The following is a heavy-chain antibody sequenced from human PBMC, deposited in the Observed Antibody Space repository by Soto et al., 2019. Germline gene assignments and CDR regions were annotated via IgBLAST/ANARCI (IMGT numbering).Heavy chain of an antibody. V-gene: IGHV3-48*03. CDR2: ISYTGSTI. D-gene: IGHD3-22*01. Sequence: PGGSLRLSCAASGFTFSNYEMNWVRQTPGKGLEWVSYISYTGSTIYYADSVRGRFTISRANSKNSLYLQMNSLRAEDTAVYYCARGLRIYYDRSGLHYWGQGT. CDR3: ARGLRIYYDRSGLHY. CDR1: GFTFSNYE. J-gene: IGHJ4*02.